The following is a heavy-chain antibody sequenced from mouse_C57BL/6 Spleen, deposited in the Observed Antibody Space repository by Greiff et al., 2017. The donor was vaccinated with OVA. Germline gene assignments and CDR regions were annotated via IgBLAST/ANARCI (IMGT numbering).Heavy chain of an antibody. CDR2: ISYDGSN. D-gene: IGHD2-4*01. CDR3: ARNGLREGDYAMDY. V-gene: IGHV3-6*01. CDR1: GYSITSGYY. Sequence: EVKLMESGPGLVKPSQSLSLTCSVTGYSITSGYYWNWIRQFPGNKLEWMGYISYDGSNNYNPSLKNRISITRDTSKNQFFLKLNSVTTEDTATYYCARNGLREGDYAMDYWGQGTSVTVSS. J-gene: IGHJ4*01.